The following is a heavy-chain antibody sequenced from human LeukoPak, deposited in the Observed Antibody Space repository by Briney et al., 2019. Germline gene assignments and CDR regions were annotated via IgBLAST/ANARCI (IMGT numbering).Heavy chain of an antibody. Sequence: GGSLRLSCAASGFTFRTYGMHWVRQAPGKGLEWVVVIWSDGNNKFYADSVKGRFTISRDNSKNTLYLQMNSLRAEDTAVYYCARQRAGFTVTTSDYWGQGTLVTVSS. CDR1: GFTFRTYG. CDR3: ARQRAGFTVTTSDY. CDR2: IWSDGNNK. V-gene: IGHV3-33*01. D-gene: IGHD4-17*01. J-gene: IGHJ4*02.